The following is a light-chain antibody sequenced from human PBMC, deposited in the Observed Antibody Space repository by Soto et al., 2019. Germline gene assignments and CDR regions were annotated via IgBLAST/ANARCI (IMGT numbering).Light chain of an antibody. V-gene: IGKV1-9*01. J-gene: IGKJ3*01. CDR3: QHLNNYPPFT. Sequence: IQLTQSPSSLSASVGDRVSITCRASQDIKTYLAWYQQKRGEAPKLLISGTFTLQSGVPSRFNGSGSGTDFTLTIIRLQPEDFATYYCQHLNNYPPFTFGPGTRVD. CDR2: GTF. CDR1: QDIKTY.